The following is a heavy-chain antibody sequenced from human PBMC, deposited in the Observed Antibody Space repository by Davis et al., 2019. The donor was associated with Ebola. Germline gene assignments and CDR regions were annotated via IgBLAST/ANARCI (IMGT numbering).Heavy chain of an antibody. V-gene: IGHV3-53*01. CDR3: TLFQEHL. J-gene: IGHJ6*01. CDR2: IYSGGST. CDR1: GFTVTSNY. Sequence: GESLKISCAASGFTVTSNYMSWVRQAPGKGLEWVSVIYSGGSTYYADSVKGRFTISRDNFKNTLYLQMNSLHQGPIGLPPGTLFQEHLWG.